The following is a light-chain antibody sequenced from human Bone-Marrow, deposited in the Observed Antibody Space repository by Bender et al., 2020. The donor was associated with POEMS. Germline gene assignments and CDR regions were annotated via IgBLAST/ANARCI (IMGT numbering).Light chain of an antibody. CDR2: DVH. CDR3: QSYDNSLGGWV. V-gene: IGLV2-14*03. Sequence: QSGLTQPASVSGSPGQSITISCTETGSDIDAYNYVSWYQQHPGKAPKLIIFDVHNRPSGVSDRFSGSKSGTSASLAITGLQAEDEGDYYCQSYDNSLGGWVFGGGTKLTVL. CDR1: GSDIDAYNY. J-gene: IGLJ3*02.